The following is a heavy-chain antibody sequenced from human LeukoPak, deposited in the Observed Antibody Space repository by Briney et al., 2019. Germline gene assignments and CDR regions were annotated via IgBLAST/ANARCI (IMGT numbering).Heavy chain of an antibody. CDR3: ARGSSKYSSSPGYGY. CDR1: GGSISSGSHY. CDR2: IYTSGST. V-gene: IGHV4-61*02. D-gene: IGHD6-13*01. Sequence: SQTLSLTCTVSGGSISSGSHYWSWIRQPAGKGLEWIGRIYTSGSTNYNPSLKSRVTISVDTSKNQFSLKLSSVTAADTAVYYCARGSSKYSSSPGYGYWGQGTLVTVSS. J-gene: IGHJ4*02.